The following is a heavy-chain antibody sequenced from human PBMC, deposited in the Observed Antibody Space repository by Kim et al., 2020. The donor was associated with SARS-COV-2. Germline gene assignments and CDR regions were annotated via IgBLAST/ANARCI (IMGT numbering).Heavy chain of an antibody. CDR1: GGSFSGYY. D-gene: IGHD3-3*01. CDR2: INHSGST. V-gene: IGHV4-34*01. J-gene: IGHJ6*03. CDR3: ARGYRGITIFGVVTKGYYYYMDV. Sequence: SETLSLTCAVYGGSFSGYYWSWIRQPPGKGLEWIGEINHSGSTNYNPSLKSRVTISVDTSKNQFSLKLSSVTAAHTAVYYCARGYRGITIFGVVTKGYYYYMDVWGKGTTVTVSS.